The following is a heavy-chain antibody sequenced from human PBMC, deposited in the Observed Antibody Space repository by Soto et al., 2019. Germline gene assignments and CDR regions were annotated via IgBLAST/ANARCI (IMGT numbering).Heavy chain of an antibody. V-gene: IGHV3-23*01. J-gene: IGHJ4*02. Sequence: EVQLLESGGGLVQPGGSLRLSCAASGFTFSSYAMSWVRQAPGKGLEWVSAIRGSGGITYYADSVKGRFTISRDKSKNTLYLQMNSLRAEDTAVYYCAYSSTPFDYWGQGTLVTVSS. CDR3: AYSSTPFDY. D-gene: IGHD6-13*01. CDR2: IRGSGGIT. CDR1: GFTFSSYA.